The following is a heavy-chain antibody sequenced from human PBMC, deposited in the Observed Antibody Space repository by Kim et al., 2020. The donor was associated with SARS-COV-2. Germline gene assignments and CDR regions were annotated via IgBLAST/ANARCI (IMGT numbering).Heavy chain of an antibody. D-gene: IGHD6-19*01. CDR3: ARPSSSGWSSFDY. J-gene: IGHJ4*02. Sequence: GESLKISCKGSGYSFTTNWIGWVRQMPEKGLEWMGIIYPGDSDTRYRPSFQGQVTISADKSIRTAYLQWSSLKASDTAMYYCARPSSSGWSSFDYWGQGTLVTVSS. CDR2: IYPGDSDT. V-gene: IGHV5-51*01. CDR1: GYSFTTNW.